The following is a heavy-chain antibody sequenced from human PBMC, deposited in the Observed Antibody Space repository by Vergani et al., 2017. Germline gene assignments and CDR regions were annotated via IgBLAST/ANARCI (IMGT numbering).Heavy chain of an antibody. V-gene: IGHV3-33*08. D-gene: IGHD3-22*01. CDR1: GFTFSNAW. CDR2: IWYDGSNK. J-gene: IGHJ4*02. CDR3: ARGPTYYDSSGYYLAIDY. Sequence: VQLVESGGGLVKPGGSLRLSCAASGFTFSNAWMSWVRQAPGKGLEWVAVIWYDGSNKYYADSVKGRFTISRDNSKNTLYLQMNSLRAEDTAVYYCARGPTYYDSSGYYLAIDYWGQGTLVTVSS.